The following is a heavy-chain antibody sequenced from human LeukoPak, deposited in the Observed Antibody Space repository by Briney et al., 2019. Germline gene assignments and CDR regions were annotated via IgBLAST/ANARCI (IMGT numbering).Heavy chain of an antibody. D-gene: IGHD2-2*02. V-gene: IGHV3-48*03. CDR3: ARVGIVVVPSAIRVRYYYYMDV. J-gene: IGHJ6*03. Sequence: PGGSLRLSCAASGFTFSSYEVNWVRQAPGKGLEWVSYISFSGSTIYYADSVKGRFTISRDNAKNSLYLQMNSLRAEDTAVYYCARVGIVVVPSAIRVRYYYYMDVWGKGTTVTVSS. CDR2: ISFSGSTI. CDR1: GFTFSSYE.